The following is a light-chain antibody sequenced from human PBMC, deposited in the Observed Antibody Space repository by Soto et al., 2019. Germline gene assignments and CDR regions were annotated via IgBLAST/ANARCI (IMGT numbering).Light chain of an antibody. CDR3: QQYDQWPPWT. V-gene: IGKV3-15*01. Sequence: EVVMTQSPATLSVSPWESATLSCRASQSISSNKLAWYQQKPGQAPRLLLFGVSNRATGIPARFSGSGSGTEFTLTISSLQSEDFAVYYCQQYDQWPPWTFGQGTKVDIK. CDR1: QSISSN. J-gene: IGKJ1*01. CDR2: GVS.